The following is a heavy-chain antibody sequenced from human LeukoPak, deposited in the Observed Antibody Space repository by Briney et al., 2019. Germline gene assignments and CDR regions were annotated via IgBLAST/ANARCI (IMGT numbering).Heavy chain of an antibody. J-gene: IGHJ6*03. D-gene: IGHD3-3*01. V-gene: IGHV4-4*09. CDR1: GGSISSYY. CDR3: ARLRSGGRFLEWFQYYYYMDV. CDR2: IYTSGRA. Sequence: SETLSLTCTVSGGSISSYYWSWIRQPPGKGVEWIRYIYTSGRANYNPSLKSRVTISVATSKHQFSLKLSSVTAADTAVYYCARLRSGGRFLEWFQYYYYMDVWGKGTTVTVSS.